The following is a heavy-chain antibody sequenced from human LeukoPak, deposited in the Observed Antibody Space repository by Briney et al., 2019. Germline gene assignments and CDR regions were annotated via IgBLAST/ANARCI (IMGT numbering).Heavy chain of an antibody. CDR3: ARDLPYEAVAGHCAFDI. CDR2: ISSSSRYI. J-gene: IGHJ3*02. V-gene: IGHV3-21*01. Sequence: GGSLRLSCAASGFTFSSYSMNWVRQAPGKGLEWVSSISSSSRYIYYADSVKGRFTISRDNAKNSLYLQMNSLRAEDTAVYYCARDLPYEAVAGHCAFDIWGQGTMVTVSS. D-gene: IGHD6-19*01. CDR1: GFTFSSYS.